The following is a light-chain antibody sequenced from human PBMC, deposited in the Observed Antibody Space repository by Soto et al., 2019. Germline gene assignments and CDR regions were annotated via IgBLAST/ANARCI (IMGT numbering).Light chain of an antibody. CDR3: SSYAPSDVV. Sequence: QSALTQPHSASGSPGQSVTISCTGTPSDVGGSNSVCWYQQHPGKAPNLMIYDVNKRPSGVPDRFSGSKSGNTASLTVSGLQAADEAYYFCSSYAPSDVVFGGGTKLTVL. CDR2: DVN. J-gene: IGLJ2*01. CDR1: PSDVGGSNS. V-gene: IGLV2-8*01.